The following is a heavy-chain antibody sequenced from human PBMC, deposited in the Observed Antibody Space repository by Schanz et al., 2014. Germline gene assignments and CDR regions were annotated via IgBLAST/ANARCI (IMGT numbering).Heavy chain of an antibody. CDR3: AKSQGSSFDS. J-gene: IGHJ4*02. Sequence: VQLVESGGGLVKPGGSLRLSCTASGFPFSDYFMAWIRQPPGRGLEWVSYIGNGGVTIYYADSVKGRFTISRDNSKNSLYLQMSSLRAEDTAVYYCAKSQGSSFDSWGQGTLLTVSS. D-gene: IGHD6-13*01. V-gene: IGHV3-11*01. CDR2: IGNGGVTI. CDR1: GFPFSDYF.